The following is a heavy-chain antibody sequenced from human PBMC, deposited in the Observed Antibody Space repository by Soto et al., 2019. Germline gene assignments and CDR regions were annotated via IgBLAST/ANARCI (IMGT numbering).Heavy chain of an antibody. CDR1: GGSISSYY. D-gene: IGHD3-3*01. V-gene: IGHV4-59*01. Sequence: SETLSLTCTVSGGSISSYYWSWIRQPPGKGLEWIGYIYYSGSTNYNPSLKSRVTISVDTSKNQFSLKLSSVTAADTAVYYCARDKGYDFWSGYSAGMDVWGQGTTVTVSS. CDR3: ARDKGYDFWSGYSAGMDV. CDR2: IYYSGST. J-gene: IGHJ6*02.